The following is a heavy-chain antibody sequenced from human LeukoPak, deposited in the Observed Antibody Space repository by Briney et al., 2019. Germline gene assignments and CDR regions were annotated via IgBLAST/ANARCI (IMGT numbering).Heavy chain of an antibody. J-gene: IGHJ4*02. V-gene: IGHV3-53*01. CDR1: GFTVSSNY. D-gene: IGHD3-10*01. Sequence: GGSLRLSCAASGFTVSSNYMSWVRQAPGKGLEWVSVIYSGGSTYYADSVKGGFTISRDNSKNTLYLQMNSLRAEDTAVYYCARDGRYYGSGSYRFDYWGQGTLVTVSS. CDR3: ARDGRYYGSGSYRFDY. CDR2: IYSGGST.